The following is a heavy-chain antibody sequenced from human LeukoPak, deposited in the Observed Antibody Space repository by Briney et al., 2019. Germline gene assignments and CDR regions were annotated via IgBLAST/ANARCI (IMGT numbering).Heavy chain of an antibody. D-gene: IGHD2-2*01. V-gene: IGHV3-23*01. Sequence: GASLRLSCAASGFTFSSYAMSWVRQAPGKGLEWASSISGSGGSTYYADSVKGRFTISRDNSKNTLYLQMNSLRAEDTAVYYCAKDLKYQLLSRWFDPWGQGTLVTVSS. J-gene: IGHJ5*02. CDR3: AKDLKYQLLSRWFDP. CDR1: GFTFSSYA. CDR2: ISGSGGST.